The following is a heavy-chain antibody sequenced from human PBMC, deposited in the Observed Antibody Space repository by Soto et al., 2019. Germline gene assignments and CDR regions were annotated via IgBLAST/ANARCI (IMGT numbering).Heavy chain of an antibody. V-gene: IGHV1-69*13. CDR2: IIPIFGTA. D-gene: IGHD5-18*01. J-gene: IGHJ6*02. CDR1: GGTSSSYA. Sequence: SVKVSCKASGGTSSSYAISWVRQAPGQGLEWMGGIIPIFGTANYAQKFQGRVTITADESTSTAYMELSSLRSEDTAVYYCARDQDTAMAYYYHGMGVWGQGNTVTVS. CDR3: ARDQDTAMAYYYHGMGV.